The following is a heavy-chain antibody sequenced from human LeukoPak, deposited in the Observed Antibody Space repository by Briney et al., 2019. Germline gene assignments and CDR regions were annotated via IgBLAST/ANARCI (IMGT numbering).Heavy chain of an antibody. Sequence: PDTLSLTRTVSHGSISRSSYYRGWIRLPPGKGLDWIGRTYYSGSTYSNPSFNSRVTISVDTSNNQFSLKLSSVTAADTAVYYCARGHYYDGGGRNWFDPWGQGTLVTVSS. CDR3: ARGHYYDGGGRNWFDP. V-gene: IGHV4-39*01. D-gene: IGHD3-16*01. CDR2: TYYSGST. CDR1: HGSISRSSYY. J-gene: IGHJ5*02.